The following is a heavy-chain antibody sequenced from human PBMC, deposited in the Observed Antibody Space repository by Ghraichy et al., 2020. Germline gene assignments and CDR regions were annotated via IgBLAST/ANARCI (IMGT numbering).Heavy chain of an antibody. Sequence: ASVKVSCKASGYTFTSYGISWVRQAPGQGLEWMGWISAYNGNTNYAQKLQGRVTMTTDTSTSTAYMELRSLRSDDTAVYYCARSMGYYYDSSGYSYYFDYWGQGTLVTVSS. D-gene: IGHD3-22*01. CDR1: GYTFTSYG. V-gene: IGHV1-18*01. CDR3: ARSMGYYYDSSGYSYYFDY. CDR2: ISAYNGNT. J-gene: IGHJ4*02.